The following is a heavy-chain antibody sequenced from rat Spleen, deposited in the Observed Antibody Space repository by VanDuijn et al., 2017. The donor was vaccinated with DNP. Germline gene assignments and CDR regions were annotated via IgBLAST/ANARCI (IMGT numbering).Heavy chain of an antibody. D-gene: IGHD1-4*01. CDR3: ARHVLPLRVWDY. Sequence: EVRLVESGGGLVQPGRSLKLSCAASGFTFSDYYMAWVRQAPTKGLDWVAYINYDGVTAYNGDSVKGRFTISRDNSKSTLYLQINSLRSEDMATYYCARHVLPLRVWDYWGQGVMVTVSS. CDR1: GFTFSDYY. CDR2: INYDGVTA. V-gene: IGHV5-22*01. J-gene: IGHJ2*01.